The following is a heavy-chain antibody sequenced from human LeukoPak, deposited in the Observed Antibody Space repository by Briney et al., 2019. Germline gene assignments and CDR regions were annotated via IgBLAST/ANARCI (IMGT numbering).Heavy chain of an antibody. CDR3: ASGGADDAFDI. J-gene: IGHJ3*02. CDR2: IYYSGST. V-gene: IGHV4-59*08. CDR1: GGSISSYY. Sequence: SETLSLTCTVSGGSISSYYWSWIRQPPGKGLGWIGYIYYSGSTNYNPSLKSRVTISVDTSKNQFSLKLSSVTAADTAVYYCASGGADDAFDIWGQGTMVTVSS. D-gene: IGHD2-21*01.